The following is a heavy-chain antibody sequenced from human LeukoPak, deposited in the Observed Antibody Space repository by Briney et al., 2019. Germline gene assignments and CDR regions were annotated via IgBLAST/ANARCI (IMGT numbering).Heavy chain of an antibody. V-gene: IGHV3-7*03. Sequence: GGSLRLSCAASGFTFSDHWMSWVRQAPEKGLERVANIRQDGSDKYYVDSVKGRFTISRDNAKNSLYLQMNSLRAEDTAVYYCARVLSRYCSSAGCYDGVFDYWGQGTLVTVSS. D-gene: IGHD2-2*01. J-gene: IGHJ4*02. CDR1: GFTFSDHW. CDR2: IRQDGSDK. CDR3: ARVLSRYCSSAGCYDGVFDY.